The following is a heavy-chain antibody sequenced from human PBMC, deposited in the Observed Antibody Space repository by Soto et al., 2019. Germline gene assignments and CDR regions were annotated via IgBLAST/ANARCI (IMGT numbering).Heavy chain of an antibody. CDR3: VKSRGGNNFDFFD. V-gene: IGHV3-64D*06. Sequence: GGSLRLSCSASGFTFSSYAMHWVRQAPGKGLEDVSGIRGNGDPPFYADSVKGRFTISRDNSKNTLYLQMSSLSADDTAVYYCVKSRGGNNFDFFDWGQGALVTVSS. J-gene: IGHJ4*02. CDR2: IRGNGDPP. CDR1: GFTFSSYA. D-gene: IGHD5-12*01.